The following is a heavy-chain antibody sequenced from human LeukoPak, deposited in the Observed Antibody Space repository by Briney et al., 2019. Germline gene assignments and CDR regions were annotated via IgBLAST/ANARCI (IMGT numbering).Heavy chain of an antibody. CDR2: IYHSGST. CDR3: ARDGDYYGSGTIFRGYYYYGMDV. CDR1: GGSISSSNW. D-gene: IGHD3-10*01. J-gene: IGHJ6*02. V-gene: IGHV4-4*02. Sequence: ASETLSLTCAVSGGSISSSNWWSWVRQPPGKGLEWIGEIYHSGSTNYNPSLKSRVTISVDKSKNQFSLKLSSVTAADTAVYYCARDGDYYGSGTIFRGYYYYGMDVWGQGTTVTVSS.